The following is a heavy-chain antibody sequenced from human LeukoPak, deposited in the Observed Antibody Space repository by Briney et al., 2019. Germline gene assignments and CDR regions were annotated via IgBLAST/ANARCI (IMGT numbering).Heavy chain of an antibody. V-gene: IGHV3-33*01. Sequence: GGSLRLSCTASGFTFSSYGMHWVRQAPGKGLEWVAVIWYDGSSKYYAGSVKGRFTISRDDSKNTLYLQMNSLRAEDTAVYYCARVADSSGYSTDFWGQGTLVTVSS. CDR2: IWYDGSSK. D-gene: IGHD3-22*01. CDR1: GFTFSSYG. CDR3: ARVADSSGYSTDF. J-gene: IGHJ4*02.